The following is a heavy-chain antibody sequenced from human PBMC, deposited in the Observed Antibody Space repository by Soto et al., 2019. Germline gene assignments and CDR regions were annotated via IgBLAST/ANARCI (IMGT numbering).Heavy chain of an antibody. J-gene: IGHJ6*02. CDR3: AKDLPLLTGYYDRSFDYYYGMDV. CDR1: GFTFSSYG. Sequence: GGSLRLSCAASGFTFSSYGMHWVRQAPGKGLEWVAVISYDGSNKYYADSVKGRFTISRDNSKNTLYLQMNSLRAEDTAVYYCAKDLPLLTGYYDRSFDYYYGMDVWGQGTTVTVSS. D-gene: IGHD3-9*01. V-gene: IGHV3-30*18. CDR2: ISYDGSNK.